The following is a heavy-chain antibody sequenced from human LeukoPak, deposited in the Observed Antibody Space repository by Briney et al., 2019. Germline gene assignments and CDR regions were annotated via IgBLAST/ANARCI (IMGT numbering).Heavy chain of an antibody. CDR1: GFTGDDYG. D-gene: IGHD1-26*01. J-gene: IGHJ4*02. CDR2: INWNGGSK. CDR3: ARDPSGSYKGYFDY. Sequence: SPGGSLRLSGAASGFTGDDYGMIWLRQAPGNGREGGSGINWNGGSKGYADSVKGRLTIYRDNAQNYLYLPMNSLRAQDTALYYCARDPSGSYKGYFDYWGQGTLVTVSS. V-gene: IGHV3-20*04.